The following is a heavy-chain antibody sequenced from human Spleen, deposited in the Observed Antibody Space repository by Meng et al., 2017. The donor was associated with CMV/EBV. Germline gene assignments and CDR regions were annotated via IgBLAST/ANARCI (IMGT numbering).Heavy chain of an antibody. Sequence: GESLKISCAASGFIVSSNYMSWVRQAPGKGLEWVSSISSSSSYIYYADSVKGRFTISRDNAKNSLYLQMNSLRAEDTAVYYCARDVSIFGVEDYYYYYGMDVWGQGTTVTVSS. V-gene: IGHV3-21*01. J-gene: IGHJ6*02. CDR1: GFIVSSNY. CDR3: ARDVSIFGVEDYYYYYGMDV. CDR2: ISSSSSYI. D-gene: IGHD3-3*01.